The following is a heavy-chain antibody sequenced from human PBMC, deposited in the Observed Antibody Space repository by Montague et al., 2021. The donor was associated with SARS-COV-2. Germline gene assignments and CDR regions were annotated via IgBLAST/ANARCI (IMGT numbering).Heavy chain of an antibody. V-gene: IGHV2-70*11. Sequence: PALVKPTQTLTLTCTFSGFSLSTSGMCVSWIRQPPGKALEWLARIDWDDDKYYSTSLKTRLTIPKDTSKNQAVLTMTNMDPVDTATYYCARRTYDILTGYDYGMDVWGQGTTVTVSS. CDR2: IDWDDDK. D-gene: IGHD3-9*01. J-gene: IGHJ6*02. CDR1: GFSLSTSGMC. CDR3: ARRTYDILTGYDYGMDV.